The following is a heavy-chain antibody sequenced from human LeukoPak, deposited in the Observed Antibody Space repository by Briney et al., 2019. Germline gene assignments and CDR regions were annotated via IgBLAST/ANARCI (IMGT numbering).Heavy chain of an antibody. CDR2: ISSSSSYI. V-gene: IGHV3-21*01. Sequence: GGSLRLSCATSGFTFSSYSMNWVRQAPGKGLEWVSSISSSSSYIYYADSVKGRFTISRDNAKNSLYLQMNSLGAEDTAVYYCARGGSASGAPSSFDYWGQGTLVTVSS. CDR3: ARGGSASGAPSSFDY. CDR1: GFTFSSYS. D-gene: IGHD1-26*01. J-gene: IGHJ4*02.